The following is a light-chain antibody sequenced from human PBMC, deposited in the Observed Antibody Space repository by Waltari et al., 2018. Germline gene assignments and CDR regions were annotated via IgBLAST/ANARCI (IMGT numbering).Light chain of an antibody. Sequence: DIQMTQSPSTLSASVGDRVTITCRASQSISSWLAWYQQKPGKAPKLLIYKASSLESGVPSRFSGSGSGTEFTLTISSLQPDGSATYYCQQYNNYWTFGQGTKVEIK. J-gene: IGKJ1*01. V-gene: IGKV1-5*03. CDR2: KAS. CDR1: QSISSW. CDR3: QQYNNYWT.